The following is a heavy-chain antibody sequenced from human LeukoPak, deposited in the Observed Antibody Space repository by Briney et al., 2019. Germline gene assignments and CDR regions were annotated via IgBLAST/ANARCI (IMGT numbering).Heavy chain of an antibody. D-gene: IGHD2-15*01. J-gene: IGHJ5*02. CDR3: AKARGFCSGGSCYNPFDP. CDR2: ISGSGGST. CDR1: GFSFSSYA. V-gene: IGHV3-23*01. Sequence: GGSLRLSYAASGFSFSSYAMSWVRQAPGKGLEWVSGISGSGGSTYYADSVKGRFTISRDNSKNTLYVQMNSLRAEDTAVYYCAKARGFCSGGSCYNPFDPWGQGTLVTVSS.